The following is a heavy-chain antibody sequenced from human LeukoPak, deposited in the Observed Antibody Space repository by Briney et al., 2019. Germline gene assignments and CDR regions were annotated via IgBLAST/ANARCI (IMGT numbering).Heavy chain of an antibody. D-gene: IGHD6-6*01. J-gene: IGHJ4*02. Sequence: SETLSLTCTVSGGSISSYYWSWIRQPPGKGLEWIGYIYYSGSTNYNASLKSRVTISLDTSKNQFSLKLSSVTAADTAVYYCARAAYRSSYYYDYWGQGTVVTVSS. CDR2: IYYSGST. CDR1: GGSISSYY. V-gene: IGHV4-59*01. CDR3: ARAAYRSSYYYDY.